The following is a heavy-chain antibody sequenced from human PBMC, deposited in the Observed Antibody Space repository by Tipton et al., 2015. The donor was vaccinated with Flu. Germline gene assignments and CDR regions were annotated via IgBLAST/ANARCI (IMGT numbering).Heavy chain of an antibody. V-gene: IGHV4-31*03. CDR3: AREGPYFYGMDV. CDR2: IDFSGST. CDR1: GDSVSNSDYY. J-gene: IGHJ6*02. Sequence: TLSLTCTVSGDSVSNSDYYWNWIRQEPGKGLEWIGHIDFSGSTHYNPSLKSRLTISIDTSKNQFSLRLNGVTGADTAVYYCAREGPYFYGMDVWGHGTTVTVSS.